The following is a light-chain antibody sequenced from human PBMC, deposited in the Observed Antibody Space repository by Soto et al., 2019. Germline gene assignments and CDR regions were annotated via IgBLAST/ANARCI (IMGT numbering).Light chain of an antibody. V-gene: IGKV3-15*01. CDR1: QSVVSN. Sequence: EILLTQSPATLYVSPGERATLSSRASQSVVSNFSWYKQKHGQAPRLLSFAASTMATGVPGRFSGSGSGPEFTLIISSLQCVDFGVYYCQQYGHWPLTCGGGANVEIE. J-gene: IGKJ4*01. CDR2: AAS. CDR3: QQYGHWPLT.